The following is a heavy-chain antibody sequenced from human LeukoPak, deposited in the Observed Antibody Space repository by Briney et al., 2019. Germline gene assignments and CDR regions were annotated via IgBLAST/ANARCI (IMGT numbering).Heavy chain of an antibody. D-gene: IGHD2-2*01. CDR3: ARDMELRYCSSTSCYYHYYGMDV. V-gene: IGHV1-69*13. CDR1: GGTFSSYA. CDR2: IIPIFGTA. Sequence: SVKVSRKASGGTFSSYAISWVRQAPGQGLEWMGGIIPIFGTANYAQKFQGRVTITADESTSTAYMELSSLRSEDTAVYYCARDMELRYCSSTSCYYHYYGMDVWGQGTTVTVSS. J-gene: IGHJ6*02.